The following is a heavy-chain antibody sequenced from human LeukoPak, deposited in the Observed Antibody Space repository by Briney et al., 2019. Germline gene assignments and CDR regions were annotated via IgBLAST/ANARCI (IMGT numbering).Heavy chain of an antibody. CDR2: INPDGRDT. CDR3: TSWGDTTAEYFQR. Sequence: QLGGSLRLSCAASGFTFTSYAMTWVRQAPGKGLEWVAHINPDGRDTYYVDSVKGRFTISRDNAQNSMYLRMNSLRVEDTAVYYCTSWGDTTAEYFQRWGQGTLVTVSS. CDR1: GFTFTSYA. J-gene: IGHJ1*01. V-gene: IGHV3-7*01. D-gene: IGHD2-21*02.